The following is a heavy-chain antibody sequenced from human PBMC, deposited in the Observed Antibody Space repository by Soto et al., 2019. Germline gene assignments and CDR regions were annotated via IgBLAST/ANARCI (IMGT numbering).Heavy chain of an antibody. V-gene: IGHV1-69*01. J-gene: IGHJ6*02. D-gene: IGHD2-15*01. CDR2: IIPIFGTT. Sequence: QVQLVQSGAEVKKPGSSVKVSCKASGGTFSTYSISWVRQAPGQGLEWMGGIIPIFGTTNYAQKLQGRVTITADESTNTAYLELSSLISEDTAVYYCARAPPYCPGGRCYSGHHYYYDVMDVWGQGTTVNVSS. CDR3: ARAPPYCPGGRCYSGHHYYYDVMDV. CDR1: GGTFSTYS.